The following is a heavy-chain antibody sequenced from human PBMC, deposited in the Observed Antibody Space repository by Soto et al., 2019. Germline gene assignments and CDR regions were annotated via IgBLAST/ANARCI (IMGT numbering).Heavy chain of an antibody. Sequence: QVQLQESGPGLVKPSQILSLTCTVSGGSISNPDYYWSWIRQPPGKGLEWIGSIFYNGATSYNPSLKSRLSMSVDTSKNQFSLSLSPVTASDTAVYFCAREGRLQSLDYWGQGTLVTVSS. CDR2: IFYNGAT. J-gene: IGHJ4*02. CDR1: GGSISNPDYY. D-gene: IGHD4-4*01. V-gene: IGHV4-30-4*01. CDR3: AREGRLQSLDY.